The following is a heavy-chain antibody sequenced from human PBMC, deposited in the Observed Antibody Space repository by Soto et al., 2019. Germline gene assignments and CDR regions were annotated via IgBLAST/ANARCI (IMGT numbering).Heavy chain of an antibody. CDR1: GGSVSSSSYY. CDR3: ARTGYCSGGSCYPNWFDP. D-gene: IGHD2-15*01. V-gene: IGHV4-61*01. J-gene: IGHJ5*02. Sequence: SETLSLTCTVSGGSVSSSSYYWSWIRQPPGEGLEWIAYIYYSGSTSYNPSLKSRVAISVDTSKNQFSLKLRSVTAADTAVYYCARTGYCSGGSCYPNWFDPWGQGTLVTVSS. CDR2: IYYSGST.